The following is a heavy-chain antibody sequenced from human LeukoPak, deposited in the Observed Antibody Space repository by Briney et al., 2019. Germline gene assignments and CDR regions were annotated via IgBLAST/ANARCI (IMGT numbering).Heavy chain of an antibody. CDR2: IGFGGTTK. J-gene: IGHJ6*03. V-gene: IGHV3-30*02. D-gene: IGHD2-2*01. Sequence: GGPLSLPCAGSGFTSSNIALHWVRQAPGRGLKWLAFIGFGGTTKYYADSVQGRFTISRDNSKSTLFLQMNSLRIEDTAVYFCAKGSIPAAVTYYMDVWGEGTTVTVSS. CDR3: AKGSIPAAVTYYMDV. CDR1: GFTSSNIA.